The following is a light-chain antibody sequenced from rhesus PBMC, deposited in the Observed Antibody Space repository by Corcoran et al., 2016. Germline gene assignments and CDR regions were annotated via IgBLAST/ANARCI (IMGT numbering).Light chain of an antibody. J-gene: IGKJ1*01. CDR2: YAS. V-gene: IGKV1-19*01. Sequence: DIQMTQSPSSLSASVGDKVTITCHASQGISNWLAWYQQKPGKAPKPLINYASSFQSGAPSRFSGSGSGTDYTLTIGSLQPDDFATYYCQQYDDLPRTFGQGTKVEIK. CDR1: QGISNW. CDR3: QQYDDLPRT.